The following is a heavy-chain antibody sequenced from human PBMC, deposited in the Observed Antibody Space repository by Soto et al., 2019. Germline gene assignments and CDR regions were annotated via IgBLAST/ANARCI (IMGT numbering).Heavy chain of an antibody. CDR1: GGTFSSYA. V-gene: IGHV1-69*01. CDR3: ARQITTPTRYYYYGMDV. Sequence: QVQLVQSGAEVKKPGSSVKVSCKASGGTFSSYAISWVRQAPGQGLEWMGGIIPIFGTANYAQKFQGRVTIPADESTSTAHMELSSLRSEDTAVYYCARQITTPTRYYYYGMDVWGQGTTVTVSS. D-gene: IGHD4-4*01. CDR2: IIPIFGTA. J-gene: IGHJ6*02.